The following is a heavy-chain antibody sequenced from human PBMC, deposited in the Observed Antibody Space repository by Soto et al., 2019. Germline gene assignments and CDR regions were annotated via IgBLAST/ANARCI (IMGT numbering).Heavy chain of an antibody. CDR1: GYTFTSYG. V-gene: IGHV1-18*01. D-gene: IGHD2-21*02. Sequence: QVQLVQSGGEVRKPGASVTVSCKASGYTFTSYGISWVRQAPGQGLEWMGWISGYNGKTNYAQKVQDRVTMTTDTSTRTVYSELRSLRFDDTAVYYCGGEGDVPYYYYGMDVWGQGTTVTVSS. J-gene: IGHJ6*02. CDR3: GGEGDVPYYYYGMDV. CDR2: ISGYNGKT.